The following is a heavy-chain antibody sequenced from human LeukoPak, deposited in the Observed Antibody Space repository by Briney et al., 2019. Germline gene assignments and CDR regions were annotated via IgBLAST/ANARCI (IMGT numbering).Heavy chain of an antibody. V-gene: IGHV4-39*01. J-gene: IGHJ4*02. Sequence: SVTLSLTCAVSGVSINSSQYYWGWIRQPPGKGLEWIGTMYYSGSTYYNPSLKSRVTISVDTSKNQFFLNLSSVTAADTAVYYCARQREQYIDFWGQGTLVTVSS. CDR1: GVSINSSQYY. D-gene: IGHD1-26*01. CDR2: MYYSGST. CDR3: ARQREQYIDF.